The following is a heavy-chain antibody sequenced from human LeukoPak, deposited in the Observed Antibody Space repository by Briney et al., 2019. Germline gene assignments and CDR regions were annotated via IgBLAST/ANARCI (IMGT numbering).Heavy chain of an antibody. CDR1: GITLSRNA. D-gene: IGHD5-18*01. V-gene: IGHV3-23*01. Sequence: GGSLRLSCAASGITLSRNAMTWVRQAPGKGLEWVSAISGSGDTTYYADSVKGRFTISRDNSKNTLNLQMNSLRAEDTAVYYCAKFTAMIYWYFDLWGRGTLVTVSS. CDR2: ISGSGDTT. CDR3: AKFTAMIYWYFDL. J-gene: IGHJ2*01.